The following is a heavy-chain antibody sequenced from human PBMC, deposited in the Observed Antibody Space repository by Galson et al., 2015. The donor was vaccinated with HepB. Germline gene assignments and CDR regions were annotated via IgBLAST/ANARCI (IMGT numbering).Heavy chain of an antibody. V-gene: IGHV3-23*01. CDR3: AKVSGYSGSYSAFDY. Sequence: SLRLSCAASGFTFSSYAMSWVRQAPGKGLEWVSSISASGASTYYADSVKGRFTISRDNSKNTLCLQMNSLRAEDTAVYYCAKVSGYSGSYSAFDYWGQGTLVTVSS. J-gene: IGHJ4*02. D-gene: IGHD1-26*01. CDR2: ISASGAST. CDR1: GFTFSSYA.